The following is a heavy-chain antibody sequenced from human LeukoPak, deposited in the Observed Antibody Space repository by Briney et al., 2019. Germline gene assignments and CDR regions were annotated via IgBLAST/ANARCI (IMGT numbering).Heavy chain of an antibody. Sequence: PSETLSLTCAASGYSITSVYYCGWIRRPPGKGLEWIGTIDHSGSTYYNPSLKSRVSLSVDTSKNHFSLSLISATAADTAFYYCARNGGYGKFDYWGQGILVTVSS. CDR1: GYSITSVYY. CDR2: IDHSGST. V-gene: IGHV4-38-2*01. J-gene: IGHJ4*02. D-gene: IGHD1-26*01. CDR3: ARNGGYGKFDY.